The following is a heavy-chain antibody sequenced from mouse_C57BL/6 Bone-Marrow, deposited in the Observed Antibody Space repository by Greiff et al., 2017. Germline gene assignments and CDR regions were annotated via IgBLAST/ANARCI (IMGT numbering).Heavy chain of an antibody. J-gene: IGHJ2*01. CDR1: GFTFSSYG. D-gene: IGHD2-4*01. Sequence: EVQVVESGGDLVKPGGSLKLSCAASGFTFSSYGMSWVRQTPDKRLEWVATISSGGSYTYYPDSVKGRFTISRDNAKNTLYLQMSSLKSEDTAMYYCARHPRSTMITPYYFDYWGQGTTLTVSS. CDR3: ARHPRSTMITPYYFDY. V-gene: IGHV5-6*01. CDR2: ISSGGSYT.